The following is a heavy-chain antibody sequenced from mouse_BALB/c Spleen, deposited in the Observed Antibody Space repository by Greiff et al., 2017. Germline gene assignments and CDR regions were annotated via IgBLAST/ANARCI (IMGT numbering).Heavy chain of an antibody. CDR2: ISSGGSYT. V-gene: IGHV5-9-4*01. D-gene: IGHD1-1*01. CDR1: GFTFSSYA. CDR3: ARRSGSSYSWLAY. Sequence: EVHLVESGGGLVKPGGSLKLSCAASGFTFSSYAMSWVRQSPEKRLEWVEEISSGGSYTYYPDTVTGGFTIARDTAKNTLYLEMSSLRSEDTAMYYCARRSGSSYSWLAYWGQGTLVTDSA. J-gene: IGHJ3*01.